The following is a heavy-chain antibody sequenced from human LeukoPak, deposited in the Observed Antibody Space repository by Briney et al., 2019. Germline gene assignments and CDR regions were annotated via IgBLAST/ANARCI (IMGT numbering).Heavy chain of an antibody. CDR3: AREGEYSSGWYGG. J-gene: IGHJ4*02. Sequence: SVKVSCKASGGTFSSYAISWVRQAPGQGLEWMGRIIPIFGTANYAQKFQGRVTITTDEYTSTAYMELSSLRPEDTAVYYCAREGEYSSGWYGGWGQGTLVTVSS. D-gene: IGHD6-19*01. V-gene: IGHV1-69*05. CDR1: GGTFSSYA. CDR2: IIPIFGTA.